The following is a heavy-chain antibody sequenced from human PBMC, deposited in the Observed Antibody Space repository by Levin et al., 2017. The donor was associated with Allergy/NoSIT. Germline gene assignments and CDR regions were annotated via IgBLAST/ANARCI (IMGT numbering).Heavy chain of an antibody. D-gene: IGHD2-2*01. Sequence: ASVKVSCKASGYTFTSYYMHWVRQAPGQGLEWMGIINPSGGSTSYAQKFQGRVTMTRDTSTSTVYMELSSLRSEDTAVYYCARAPGYCSSTSCNAIDYWGQGTLVTVSS. J-gene: IGHJ4*02. CDR2: INPSGGST. CDR1: GYTFTSYY. CDR3: ARAPGYCSSTSCNAIDY. V-gene: IGHV1-46*01.